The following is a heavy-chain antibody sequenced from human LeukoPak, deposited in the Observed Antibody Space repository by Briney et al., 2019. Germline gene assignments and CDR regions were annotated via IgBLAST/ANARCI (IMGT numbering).Heavy chain of an antibody. CDR1: GGSISSYY. V-gene: IGHV4-4*07. CDR3: ARDPMIVGREAFDI. J-gene: IGHJ3*02. D-gene: IGHD3-22*01. CDR2: IYSSGGT. Sequence: PSETLSLTCTVSGGSISSYYWSWIRQPAGKGLEWIGRIYSSGGTNYNPSLKSRVTMSVDTSKNQFSLKLSSVTAADTAVYYCARDPMIVGREAFDIWGQGTMAIVSS.